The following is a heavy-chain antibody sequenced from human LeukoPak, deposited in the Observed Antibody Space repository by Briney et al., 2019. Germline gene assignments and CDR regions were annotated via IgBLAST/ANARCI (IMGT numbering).Heavy chain of an antibody. D-gene: IGHD1-26*01. CDR1: GYTFTGYY. Sequence: GASVKVSCKASGYTFTGYYMHWVRQAPGQGLERMGWINPNSGGTNYAQKFQGRVTMTRDTSISTAYMELSRLRSDDTAVYYCARFRATTEPHFDYWGQGTLVTVSS. CDR2: INPNSGGT. J-gene: IGHJ4*02. V-gene: IGHV1-2*02. CDR3: ARFRATTEPHFDY.